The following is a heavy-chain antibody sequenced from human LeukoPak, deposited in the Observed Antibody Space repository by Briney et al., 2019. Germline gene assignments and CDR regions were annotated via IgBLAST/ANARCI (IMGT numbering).Heavy chain of an antibody. D-gene: IGHD1-26*01. CDR1: GFTFSGYA. CDR2: ISGDSSQI. CDR3: VRDQGAPDY. J-gene: IGHJ4*02. V-gene: IGHV3-48*01. Sequence: PGGSLRLSCAASGFTFSGYAMNWVRQAPGKGLEWISYISGDSSQIFYADSVKGRFTTSRDNAKNSLHLQMSSLRVEDTALYYCVRDQGAPDYWGQGTLLTVS.